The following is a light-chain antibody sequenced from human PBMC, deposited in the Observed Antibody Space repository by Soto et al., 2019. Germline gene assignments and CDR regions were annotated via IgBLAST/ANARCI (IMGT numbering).Light chain of an antibody. CDR1: QNINNY. J-gene: IGKJ5*01. CDR2: DAS. CDR3: QQYENLPT. V-gene: IGKV1-33*01. Sequence: DIQMTQSPFSLSASVGDKVTITCQASQNINNYLNWYQQKPGRAPKLLIYDASNLEAGVPSRFRGSGSGIDFTFTISRLQPEDIATYYCQQYENLPTFGQGTRLEIK.